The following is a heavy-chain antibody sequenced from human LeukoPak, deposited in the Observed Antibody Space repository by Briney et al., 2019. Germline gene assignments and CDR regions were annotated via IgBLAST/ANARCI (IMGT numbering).Heavy chain of an antibody. CDR1: GFGFDEYA. J-gene: IGHJ4*02. Sequence: PGGSLRLSCAASGFGFDEYAMHWVRQVPGKGLEWVSGISYSSETIGYVDSVKGRFTISRDNAKKSLYLQMNSLRAEDTAVYYCARATIFGLLGFDYWGQGTLVTVSS. D-gene: IGHD3-3*01. V-gene: IGHV3-9*01. CDR2: ISYSSETI. CDR3: ARATIFGLLGFDY.